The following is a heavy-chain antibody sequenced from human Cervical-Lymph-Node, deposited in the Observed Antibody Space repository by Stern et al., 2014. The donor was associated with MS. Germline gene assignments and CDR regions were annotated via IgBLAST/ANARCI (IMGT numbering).Heavy chain of an antibody. J-gene: IGHJ3*02. D-gene: IGHD2-21*01. CDR1: GGTFSSYT. CDR3: ARVPLVVLVPTRGDAFDI. V-gene: IGHV1-69*09. Sequence: VQLEESGAEVRKPGSSVRVSCKASGGTFSSYTISWVRQVPGQGLEWMGRVMPMHDIANYAQNFQGRVTITADKSTSTAYMELSSLRSEDTAVYYCARVPLVVLVPTRGDAFDIWGQGTMVTVSS. CDR2: VMPMHDIA.